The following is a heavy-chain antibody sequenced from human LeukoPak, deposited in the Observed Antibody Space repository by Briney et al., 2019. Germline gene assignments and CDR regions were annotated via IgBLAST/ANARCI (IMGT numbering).Heavy chain of an antibody. D-gene: IGHD3-10*01. CDR3: ARDPQWFGESPIYGMDV. CDR2: ISSSSSYI. V-gene: IGHV3-21*01. Sequence: GGSLRLSCAASGFTFSSYSMNWVRQAPGKGLEWVSSISSSSSYIYYADSVKGRFTISRDNAKNSLYLQMNSLRAEDTAVYYCARDPQWFGESPIYGMDVWGQGTTVTVSS. CDR1: GFTFSSYS. J-gene: IGHJ6*02.